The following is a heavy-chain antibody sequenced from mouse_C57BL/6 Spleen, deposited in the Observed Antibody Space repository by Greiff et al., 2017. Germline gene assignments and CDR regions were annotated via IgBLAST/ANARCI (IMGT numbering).Heavy chain of an antibody. D-gene: IGHD1-1*01. CDR3: ARPDYYGLYAMDY. CDR2: ISSGSSTI. J-gene: IGHJ4*01. V-gene: IGHV5-17*01. CDR1: GFTFSDYG. Sequence: EVKLMESGGGLVKPGGSLKLSCAASGFTFSDYGMHWVRQAPEKGLEWVAYISSGSSTIYYADTVKGRFTISRDNAKNTLFLQMTSLRSEDTAMYYCARPDYYGLYAMDYWGQGTSVTVSS.